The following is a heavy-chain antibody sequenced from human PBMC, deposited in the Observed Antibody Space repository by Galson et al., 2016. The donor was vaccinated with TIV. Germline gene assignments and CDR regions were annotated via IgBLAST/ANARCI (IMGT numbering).Heavy chain of an antibody. V-gene: IGHV1-69*13. J-gene: IGHJ6*02. D-gene: IGHD3-16*01. CDR1: GGVFNNYA. Sequence: SVKVSCKASGGVFNNYAIIWVRQAPGQGLEWMGGIVPLSGTNYAKKFQGRVTVTADEATRTTYMDLSGLRSDDTAVYYCARGGAYALDVWGQGTAVTVSS. CDR3: ARGGAYALDV. CDR2: IVPLSGT.